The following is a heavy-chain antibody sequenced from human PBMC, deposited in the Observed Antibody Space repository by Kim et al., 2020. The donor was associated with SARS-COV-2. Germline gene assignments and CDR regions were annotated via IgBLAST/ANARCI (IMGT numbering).Heavy chain of an antibody. CDR2: ISYSGST. J-gene: IGHJ5*02. Sequence: SETLSLTCTVSGGSISSGGYYWSWIRQHPGKGLEWIGYISYSGSTYSNPSLKTPVTISVDTSKNQFSLKLSSVPAAATAVYYCARAQITIFEVVIGWVDPWGRGTLVTVSS. V-gene: IGHV4-31*01. CDR3: ARAQITIFEVVIGWVDP. D-gene: IGHD3-3*01. CDR1: GGSISSGGYY.